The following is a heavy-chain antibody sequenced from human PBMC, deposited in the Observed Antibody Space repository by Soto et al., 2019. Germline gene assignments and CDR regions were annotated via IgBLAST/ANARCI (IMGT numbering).Heavy chain of an antibody. CDR1: GGTFSSYA. CDR3: ARADCGGDCYSYYFDY. J-gene: IGHJ4*02. D-gene: IGHD2-21*02. CDR2: IIPIFGTA. V-gene: IGHV1-69*06. Sequence: SVKVSCKASGGTFSSYAISWVRQAPGQGLEWMGGIIPIFGTANYAQKFQGRVTITADKSTSTAYMELSSLRSEDTAVYYCARADCGGDCYSYYFDYWGQGTLVTVSS.